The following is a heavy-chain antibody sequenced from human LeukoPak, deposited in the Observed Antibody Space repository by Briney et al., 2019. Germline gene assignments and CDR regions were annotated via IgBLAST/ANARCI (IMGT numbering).Heavy chain of an antibody. V-gene: IGHV1-18*01. D-gene: IGHD2-21*02. CDR2: ISAYNGNT. Sequence: ASVKVSCKASGYTFTSDGISWVRQAPGQGLEWMGWISAYNGNTNYAQKLQGRVTMTTDTSTSTAYMELRSLRSDDTAVYYCARDVVVTAIPYYHYGMDVWGQGTTVTVSS. CDR3: ARDVVVTAIPYYHYGMDV. CDR1: GYTFTSDG. J-gene: IGHJ6*02.